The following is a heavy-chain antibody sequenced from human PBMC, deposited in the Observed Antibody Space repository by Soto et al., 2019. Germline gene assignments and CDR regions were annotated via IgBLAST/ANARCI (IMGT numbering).Heavy chain of an antibody. CDR2: IEPSDSYT. CDR1: GYSFTSYW. J-gene: IGHJ5*02. V-gene: IGHV5-10-1*01. Sequence: GESLKISCKGSGYSFTSYWISWVRQMPGKGPEWMRRIEPSDSYTNYSPSFQGHVTISADKSISTAYLQWSSLKASDTAMYYCARLLLSRVDFDPWGQGTLVTVSS. CDR3: ARLLLSRVDFDP. D-gene: IGHD3-16*02.